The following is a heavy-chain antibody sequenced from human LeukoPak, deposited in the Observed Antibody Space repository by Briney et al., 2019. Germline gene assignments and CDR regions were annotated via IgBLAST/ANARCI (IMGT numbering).Heavy chain of an antibody. J-gene: IGHJ4*02. V-gene: IGHV4-39*07. Sequence: SETLSLTCIVPGGSISSSSYYWAWIRQSPGKGLEWIGTFSSGGSAYYNPSLTSRVSISKDTSDNQFSLRLYSVTAADTAVYYCARKQTGTMYDVWGQGTQVTVSP. CDR2: FSSGGSA. CDR1: GGSISSSSYY. CDR3: ARKQTGTMYDV. D-gene: IGHD1-7*01.